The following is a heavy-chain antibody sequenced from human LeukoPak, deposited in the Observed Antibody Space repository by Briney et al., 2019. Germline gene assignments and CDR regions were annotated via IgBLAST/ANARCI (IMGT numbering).Heavy chain of an antibody. V-gene: IGHV3-23*01. CDR1: GLVFGKYA. CDR3: ARGEARAFDY. J-gene: IGHJ4*02. CDR2: ISDDSSFT. Sequence: GGSLRLSCAASGLVFGKYAMAWVRQAPGKGLECVSIISDDSSFTYYLDSVKGRSTIFRDNSKNTLYLHMNSLRAEDTALYYCARGEARAFDYWGQGTLVTVSS. D-gene: IGHD1-26*01.